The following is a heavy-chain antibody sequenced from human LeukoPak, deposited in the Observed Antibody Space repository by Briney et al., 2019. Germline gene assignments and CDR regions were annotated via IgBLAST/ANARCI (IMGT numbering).Heavy chain of an antibody. CDR1: GGSFSGYY. D-gene: IGHD2-15*01. CDR2: INHSGST. CDR3: ATSVVAAPLETNWFDP. V-gene: IGHV4-34*01. J-gene: IGHJ5*02. Sequence: PSETLSLTCAVYGGSFSGYYWSWIRQPPGKGLEWIGEINHSGSTNYNPSLKSRVTISLDTSKNQFSLKLSSVTAADTAVYYCATSVVAAPLETNWFDPWGQGTLVTVSS.